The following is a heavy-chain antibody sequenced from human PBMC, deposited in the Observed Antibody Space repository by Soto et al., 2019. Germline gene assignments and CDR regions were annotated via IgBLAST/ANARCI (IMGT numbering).Heavy chain of an antibody. J-gene: IGHJ5*02. CDR2: IYTSGST. D-gene: IGHD2-15*01. CDR3: ARDKDCSGGSCYPANWFDP. V-gene: IGHV4-4*07. Sequence: SETLSLTCTVSGGSISSYYWSWIRQPAGKGLEWIGRIYTSGSTNYNPSLKSRVTMSVDTSKNQFSLKLSSVTAADTAVYYCARDKDCSGGSCYPANWFDPWGQGTLVTAPQ. CDR1: GGSISSYY.